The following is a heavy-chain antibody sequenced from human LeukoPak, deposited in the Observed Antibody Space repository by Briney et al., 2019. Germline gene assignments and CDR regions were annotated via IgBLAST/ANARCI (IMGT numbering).Heavy chain of an antibody. J-gene: IGHJ3*01. CDR3: ARERGSGNYYKGGFDV. CDR1: GFTVSSNY. V-gene: IGHV3-53*01. D-gene: IGHD3-10*01. CDR2: IYTGGST. Sequence: GGSLRLSCAASGFTVSSNYMSWVRQAPGKGLEWVLLIYTGGSTYYADSVKGRFTISRDNSKNTLYLQMNSLRVADTAVYYCARERGSGNYYKGGFDVWGQGTMVTVSS.